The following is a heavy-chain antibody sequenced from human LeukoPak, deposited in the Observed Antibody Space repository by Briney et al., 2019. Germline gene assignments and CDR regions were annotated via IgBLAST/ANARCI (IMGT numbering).Heavy chain of an antibody. CDR1: GFTFSSYA. CDR3: ARRSGPYAFDI. V-gene: IGHV3-64*01. J-gene: IGHJ3*02. CDR2: ISSNGGST. Sequence: GGSLRLSCAASGFTFSSYAMHWVRQAPGKGLEYVSAISSNGGSTYYANSVKGRFTISRDNSKNTLYLQMGSLRAEDMAVYYCARRSGPYAFDIWGQGTMVTVSS. D-gene: IGHD3-3*01.